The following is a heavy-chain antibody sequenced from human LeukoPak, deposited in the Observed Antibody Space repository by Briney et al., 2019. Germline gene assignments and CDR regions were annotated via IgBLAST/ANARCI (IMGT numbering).Heavy chain of an antibody. D-gene: IGHD2-15*01. J-gene: IGHJ6*02. CDR3: ARLGGTCSGGSCYLGYYYYGMDV. Sequence: PGGSLRLSCAACGFTFSSYWMSWVRQPRGKGLEWVANIKQDGSEKYYVDSVKGRFTISSDNAKNSLYLQMNSLRAEDTAVYYCARLGGTCSGGSCYLGYYYYGMDVWGQGTTVTVSS. CDR2: IKQDGSEK. CDR1: GFTFSSYW. V-gene: IGHV3-7*01.